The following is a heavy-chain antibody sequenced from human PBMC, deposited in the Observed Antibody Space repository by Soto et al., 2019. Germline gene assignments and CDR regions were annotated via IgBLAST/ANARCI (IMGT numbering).Heavy chain of an antibody. CDR3: ARGRYCSGGSCYPGNWFDP. V-gene: IGHV4-34*01. Sequence: PSETLSLTCAVYGGTFSGYYWSWIRQPPGKGLEWIGEINHSGSTNYNPSLKSRVTISVDTSKNQFSLKLSSVTAADTAVYYCARGRYCSGGSCYPGNWFDPWGQGTLVTVSS. CDR1: GGTFSGYY. J-gene: IGHJ5*02. D-gene: IGHD2-15*01. CDR2: INHSGST.